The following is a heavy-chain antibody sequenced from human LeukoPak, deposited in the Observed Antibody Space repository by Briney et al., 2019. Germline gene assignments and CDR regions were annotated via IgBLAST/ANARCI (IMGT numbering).Heavy chain of an antibody. CDR1: GYTFTSYY. CDR2: INPSGGST. J-gene: IGHJ4*02. CDR3: ARLLATLESSYYYDSSAQSDY. D-gene: IGHD3-22*01. V-gene: IGHV1-46*01. Sequence: ASVKVSCKASGYTFTSYYMHWVRQAPGQGLEWMGIINPSGGSTSYAQKFQGRVTMTRDTSTSTVYMELSSLRSEDTAVYYCARLLATLESSYYYDSSAQSDYWGQGTLVTVSS.